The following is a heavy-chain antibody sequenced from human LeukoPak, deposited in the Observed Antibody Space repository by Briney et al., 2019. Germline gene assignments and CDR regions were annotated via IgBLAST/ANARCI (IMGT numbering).Heavy chain of an antibody. J-gene: IGHJ5*02. Sequence: PGGSLRLSCAASGFTFSSYRMSWVRQAPGKGLEWVANIKQDGSEKYYVDSVKGRFTISRDNAKNSLYLQMNSLRAEDTAVYYCAGHYGSGFDPWGQGTLVTVSS. CDR2: IKQDGSEK. V-gene: IGHV3-7*01. CDR1: GFTFSSYR. D-gene: IGHD3-10*01. CDR3: AGHYGSGFDP.